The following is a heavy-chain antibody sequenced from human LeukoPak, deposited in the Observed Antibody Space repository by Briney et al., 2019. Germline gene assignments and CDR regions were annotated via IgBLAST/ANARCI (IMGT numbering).Heavy chain of an antibody. Sequence: GGSLRLSCAASGFTAGSNCMSWVRQAPGKGLEWVSLICSGGNTYYADSVKGRFTISRDDSKNTLYLQMNSLRAEDTAVYYCARRYCSGGTCYFFDYWGQGTLVTVSS. CDR1: GFTAGSNC. CDR2: ICSGGNT. V-gene: IGHV3-53*01. CDR3: ARRYCSGGTCYFFDY. D-gene: IGHD2-15*01. J-gene: IGHJ4*02.